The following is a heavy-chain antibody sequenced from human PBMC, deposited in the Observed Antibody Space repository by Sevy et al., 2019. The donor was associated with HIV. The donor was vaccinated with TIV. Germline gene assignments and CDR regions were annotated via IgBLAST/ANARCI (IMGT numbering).Heavy chain of an antibody. CDR2: IKSRPDGGAT. CDR3: AKAIVGGSRVWDHTFDY. Sequence: GGSLRLSCVASGFTFSYAWMSWVRQAPGKGLEWVGRIKSRPDGGATDDAAPGKGRFTISRDDSKNTLYLQMNSLRAEDTAVYYCAKAIVGGSRVWDHTFDYWGQGTLVTVSS. V-gene: IGHV3-15*01. D-gene: IGHD1-26*01. J-gene: IGHJ4*02. CDR1: GFTFSYAW.